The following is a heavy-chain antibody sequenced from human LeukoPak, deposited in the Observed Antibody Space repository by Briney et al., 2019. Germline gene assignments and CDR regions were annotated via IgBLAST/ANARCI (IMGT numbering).Heavy chain of an antibody. CDR1: GGSISSGGYY. Sequence: SETLSLTCTVSGGSISSGGYYWSWIRQHPGKGLEWIGYIYYSGSTYYNPSLKSRVTISVDTSKNQFSLKLSSVTAADTAVYYCARDIGAGHYGSGVGGSWGQGTLVTVSS. CDR2: IYYSGST. CDR3: ARDIGAGHYGSGVGGS. J-gene: IGHJ4*02. D-gene: IGHD3-10*01. V-gene: IGHV4-31*03.